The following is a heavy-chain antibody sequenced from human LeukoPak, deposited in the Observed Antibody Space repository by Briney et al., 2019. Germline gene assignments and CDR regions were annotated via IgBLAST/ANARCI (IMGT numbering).Heavy chain of an antibody. Sequence: PGGSLRLSCAASGFTFNSYGMHWVRQAPGKGLEWVAVIWYDGSIKYYADSVKGRFTISRDNSKNTLYLQMNSLRAEDTAVYYCAKGPLIEVAGTTWDYWGQGTLVTVSS. D-gene: IGHD6-19*01. CDR3: AKGPLIEVAGTTWDY. J-gene: IGHJ4*02. CDR1: GFTFNSYG. V-gene: IGHV3-33*06. CDR2: IWYDGSIK.